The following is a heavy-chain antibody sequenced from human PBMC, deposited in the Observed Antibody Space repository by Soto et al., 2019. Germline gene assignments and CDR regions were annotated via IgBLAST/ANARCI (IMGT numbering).Heavy chain of an antibody. Sequence: EVQLVESGGGLVQPGGSLRLSCAASGFTFTNYWMHWVRQAPGKGLVWVSRIDSDGSSTVYVDSVKGRFTISRDNAKNTLYLQMTSLRAEDTALYYCTRSITGYSYADTWGQGTLVTVSS. CDR1: GFTFTNYW. CDR3: TRSITGYSYADT. V-gene: IGHV3-74*01. D-gene: IGHD3-16*01. CDR2: IDSDGSST. J-gene: IGHJ5*02.